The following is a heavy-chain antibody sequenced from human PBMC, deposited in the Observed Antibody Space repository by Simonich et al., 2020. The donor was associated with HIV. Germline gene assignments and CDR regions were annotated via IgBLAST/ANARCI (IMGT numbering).Heavy chain of an antibody. CDR1: GGSFSGYY. V-gene: IGHV4-34*01. D-gene: IGHD7-27*01. CDR2: IKHSGGS. CDR3: ARGRSPPRTGVLDS. Sequence: VQLQQWGAGLLKPSETLSLTCAVYGGSFSGYYWSWIRQPPGKGLEGIGEIKHSGGSNYNPALKSRVTIAVEQSKNQVSLKMRSLIAADTAVYYCARGRSPPRTGVLDSWGQGTQVIVSS. J-gene: IGHJ4*02.